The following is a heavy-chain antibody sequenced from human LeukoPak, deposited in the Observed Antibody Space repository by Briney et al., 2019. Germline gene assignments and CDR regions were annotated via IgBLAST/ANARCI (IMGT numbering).Heavy chain of an antibody. Sequence: PGGSLRLSCAASGFTFSNAWMSWVRQAPGKGLEWVGRIKSKTDGGTTDYAAPVKGRFTISRDDSKNTLYLQMNSLKTEDTAVYYCTTVWFGELLYRGDAFDIWGQGTMVTVSS. V-gene: IGHV3-15*01. D-gene: IGHD3-10*01. CDR2: IKSKTDGGTT. CDR3: TTVWFGELLYRGDAFDI. J-gene: IGHJ3*02. CDR1: GFTFSNAW.